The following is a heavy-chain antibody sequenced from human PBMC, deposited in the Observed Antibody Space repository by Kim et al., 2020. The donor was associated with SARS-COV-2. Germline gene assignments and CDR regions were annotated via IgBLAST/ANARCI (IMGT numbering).Heavy chain of an antibody. Sequence: GGSLRLSCAASGFTFSDYYMSWIRQAPGKGLEWVSYISSSSSYTNYADSVKGRFTISRDNAKNSLYLQMNSLRAEDTAVYYCAREKRAAADKRGAFDIWGQGTMVTVSS. J-gene: IGHJ3*02. CDR3: AREKRAAADKRGAFDI. CDR1: GFTFSDYY. D-gene: IGHD6-13*01. CDR2: ISSSSSYT. V-gene: IGHV3-11*06.